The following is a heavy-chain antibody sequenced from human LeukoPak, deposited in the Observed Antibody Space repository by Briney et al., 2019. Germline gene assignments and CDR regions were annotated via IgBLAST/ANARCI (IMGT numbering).Heavy chain of an antibody. CDR3: ARTSLMVVAATQGPDAFDI. J-gene: IGHJ3*02. CDR1: GGSVSTSNYY. D-gene: IGHD2-15*01. Sequence: PSETLSLTCTVSGGSVSTSNYYWGWIRQPPGKGLEWIGRIYYSGTTYSNPSLKGRVTISLDTSKNQFSLKLSSVIAADPAVYYCARTSLMVVAATQGPDAFDIWGQGTMVTVFS. V-gene: IGHV4-39*01. CDR2: IYYSGTT.